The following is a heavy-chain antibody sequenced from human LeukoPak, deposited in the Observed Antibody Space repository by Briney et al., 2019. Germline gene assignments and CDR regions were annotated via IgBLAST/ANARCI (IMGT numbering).Heavy chain of an antibody. CDR3: ARSIAAAGNFDY. D-gene: IGHD6-13*01. CDR1: GFTFSSYA. V-gene: IGHV3-23*01. Sequence: GGSLRLSCAVSGFTFSSYAMSWVRQAPGKGLEWVSAISGSGGSTYYADSVKGRFTISRDNSKNTLYLQMNSLRAEDTAVYYCARSIAAAGNFDYWGQGTLVTVSS. J-gene: IGHJ4*02. CDR2: ISGSGGST.